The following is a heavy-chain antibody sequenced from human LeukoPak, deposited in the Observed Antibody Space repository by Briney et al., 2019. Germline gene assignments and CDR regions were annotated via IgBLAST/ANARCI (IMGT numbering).Heavy chain of an antibody. CDR1: GGSISSGDYY. J-gene: IGHJ6*03. D-gene: IGHD3-10*01. V-gene: IGHV4-30-4*01. CDR3: ARAGGFGYYMDV. Sequence: SQTLSLTCTVSGGSISSGDYYWSWIRQPPGKGLEWIGYIYYSGSTYYNPSLKSRVTISVDTSKNQFSLKLSSVTAADTAVYYCARAGGFGYYMDVWGKGTTVTVSS. CDR2: IYYSGST.